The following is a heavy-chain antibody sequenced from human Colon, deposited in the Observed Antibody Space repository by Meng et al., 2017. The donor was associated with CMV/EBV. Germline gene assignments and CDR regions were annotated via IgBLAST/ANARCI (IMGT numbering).Heavy chain of an antibody. D-gene: IGHD1-26*01. J-gene: IGHJ6*02. Sequence: GESLKISCVASGFTLSSYWMRWVRQDPGKGLVWVSRIDSDGRTTGYADSVKGRFTISRDNAKSTLYLQMNNLRAEDTAVYYCAREWELRASHYGMDVWGQGITVTVSS. CDR3: AREWELRASHYGMDV. CDR1: GFTLSSYW. V-gene: IGHV3-74*01. CDR2: IDSDGRTT.